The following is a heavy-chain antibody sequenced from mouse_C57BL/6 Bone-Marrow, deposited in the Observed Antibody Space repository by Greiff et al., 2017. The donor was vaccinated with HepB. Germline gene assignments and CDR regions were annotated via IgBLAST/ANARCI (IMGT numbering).Heavy chain of an antibody. CDR3: ARRGGYDYDGYYFDY. D-gene: IGHD2-4*01. J-gene: IGHJ2*01. CDR1: GYTFTGYW. V-gene: IGHV1-9*01. CDR2: LLPGSGST. Sequence: ESGAELMKPGASVKLSCKATGYTFTGYWIEWVKQRPGHGLEWIGELLPGSGSTNYNEKFKGKATFTADTSSNTAYMQLSSLTTEDSAIYYCARRGGYDYDGYYFDYWGQGTTLTVSS.